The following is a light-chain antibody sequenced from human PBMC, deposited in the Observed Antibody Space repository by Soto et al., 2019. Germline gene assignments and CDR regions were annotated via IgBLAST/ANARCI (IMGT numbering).Light chain of an antibody. V-gene: IGKV1-5*02. CDR2: DAS. CDR1: QSISSW. J-gene: IGKJ2*01. Sequence: DIPMTQSPSTLSASVGDRVTIICRASQSISSWLAWYQQKPGKAPKLLIYDASSLESGVPSRFSGSGSGTEFTLTISSLQPDDFATYYCQQYNSYSPGYTFGQGTKLEIK. CDR3: QQYNSYSPGYT.